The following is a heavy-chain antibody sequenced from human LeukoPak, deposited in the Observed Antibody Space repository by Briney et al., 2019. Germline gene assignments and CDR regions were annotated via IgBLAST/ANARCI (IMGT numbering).Heavy chain of an antibody. Sequence: SETLSLTCTVSGGSISSYVWSWIRQSPGKGPEWIGYIHQNANTNYNLSLKSRVTMSIDTSKSQFSLRLSSVTAADTAVYYCARVRMDWYDRSGQERIRFDPWGQGTLVIVSS. D-gene: IGHD3-22*01. CDR3: ARVRMDWYDRSGQERIRFDP. V-gene: IGHV4-59*01. J-gene: IGHJ5*02. CDR1: GGSISSYV. CDR2: IHQNANT.